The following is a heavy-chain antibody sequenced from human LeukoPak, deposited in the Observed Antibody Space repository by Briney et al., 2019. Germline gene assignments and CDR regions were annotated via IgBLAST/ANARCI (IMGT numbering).Heavy chain of an antibody. CDR2: MNPNSGNT. Sequence: ASVKVSCKASGYTFTSYDINWVRQATGQGLEWMGWMNPNSGNTGYAQKFQGRVTMTRNTSISTAYMELSSLRSEDTAVYYCARVSRAAGTSDYWGQGTLVTVSS. D-gene: IGHD6-13*01. V-gene: IGHV1-8*01. CDR3: ARVSRAAGTSDY. CDR1: GYTFTSYD. J-gene: IGHJ4*02.